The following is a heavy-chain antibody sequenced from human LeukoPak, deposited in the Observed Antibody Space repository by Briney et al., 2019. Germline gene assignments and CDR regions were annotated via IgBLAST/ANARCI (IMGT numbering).Heavy chain of an antibody. V-gene: IGHV4-59*02. Sequence: VKPSETLSLACTVSGGSVSPYYWSWIRQPPGKGLEWIGYIDNSGSTNYNPSLKSRVTMSLDTPKNQFSLKLSSVTAADTAVYYCARDSGWLRFDYWGQGTLVTVSS. J-gene: IGHJ4*02. CDR1: GGSVSPYY. CDR2: IDNSGST. CDR3: ARDSGWLRFDY. D-gene: IGHD3-10*01.